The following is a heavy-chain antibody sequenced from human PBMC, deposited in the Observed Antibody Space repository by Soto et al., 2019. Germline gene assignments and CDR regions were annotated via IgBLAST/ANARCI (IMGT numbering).Heavy chain of an antibody. CDR2: IIPIFGTA. D-gene: IGHD3-9*01. CDR3: AKDGRRPHVLRYFEPTPDFDY. J-gene: IGHJ4*02. CDR1: GGTFSSYA. Sequence: GASVKVSCKASGGTFSSYAISWVRQAPGQGLEWMGGIIPIFGTANYAQKFQGRVTITADESTSTAYMELSSLRSEDTAVYYCAKDGRRPHVLRYFEPTPDFDYWGQGTLVTVSS. V-gene: IGHV1-69*13.